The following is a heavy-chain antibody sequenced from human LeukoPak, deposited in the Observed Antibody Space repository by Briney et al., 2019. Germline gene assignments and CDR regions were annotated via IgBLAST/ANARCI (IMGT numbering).Heavy chain of an antibody. V-gene: IGHV1-2*02. CDR2: INPNSGGT. D-gene: IGHD6-13*01. CDR1: GYTFTGYY. Sequence: ASVKVSCKASGYTFTGYYMHWVRQAPGQGLEWMGWINPNSGGTNYAQKFQGRVTMTRDTSISTAYMELSRLRSDDTAVYYCARTSRGYSSSWYFDYWGQGTMVTVSS. CDR3: ARTSRGYSSSWYFDY. J-gene: IGHJ4*02.